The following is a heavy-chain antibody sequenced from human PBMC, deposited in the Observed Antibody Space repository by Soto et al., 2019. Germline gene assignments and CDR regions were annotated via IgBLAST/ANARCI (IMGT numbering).Heavy chain of an antibody. CDR2: IYWDDDK. CDR3: AHWYYYDSSGYYRYYFDY. J-gene: IGHJ4*02. V-gene: IGHV2-5*02. D-gene: IGHD3-22*01. CDR1: GFSLSTSGVG. Sequence: QITLKESGPTLVKPTQTLTLTCTFSGFSLSTSGVGVGWIRQPPGKALEWLALIYWDDDKRYSPSLKSRLTITKDTSKYQVVLTMTNMDPVDTATYYCAHWYYYDSSGYYRYYFDYWGQGTLVTVSS.